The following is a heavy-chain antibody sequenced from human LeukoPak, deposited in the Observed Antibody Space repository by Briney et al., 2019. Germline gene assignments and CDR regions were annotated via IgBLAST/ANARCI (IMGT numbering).Heavy chain of an antibody. CDR3: ARVTRITIFGVERWAFDY. Sequence: SETLSLTCTVSGGSISSYYWSWIRQPAGKGLEWIGRIYTSGSTNYNPSLKSRVTMSVDTSKNQFSLKLSSVTAADTAVDYCARVTRITIFGVERWAFDYWGQGTLVTVSS. D-gene: IGHD3-3*01. CDR2: IYTSGST. CDR1: GGSISSYY. V-gene: IGHV4-4*07. J-gene: IGHJ4*02.